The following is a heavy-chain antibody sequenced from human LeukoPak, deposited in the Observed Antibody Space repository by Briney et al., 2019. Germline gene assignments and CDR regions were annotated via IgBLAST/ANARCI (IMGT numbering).Heavy chain of an antibody. CDR2: IYTSGST. J-gene: IGHJ5*02. Sequence: SETLSLTCTVSGGSISSYYWSWIRQPAGKGLEWIGRIYTSGSTNYNPSLRSRVTMSVDTSKNQFSLKLSSVTAADTAVYYCARVPCSGGSCYLIDPWGQGTLVTVSS. V-gene: IGHV4-4*07. CDR1: GGSISSYY. D-gene: IGHD2-15*01. CDR3: ARVPCSGGSCYLIDP.